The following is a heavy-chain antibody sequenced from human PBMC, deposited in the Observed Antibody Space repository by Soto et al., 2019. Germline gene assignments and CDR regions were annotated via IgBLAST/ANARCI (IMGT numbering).Heavy chain of an antibody. CDR3: ASYVGYCSSSPCLIDH. V-gene: IGHV1-18*01. CDR1: GYTFNTYG. Sequence: ASVKISCKASGYTFNTYGISWVRQAPGQGLEWMGWISTFNGETRYAQKFQARVTVTTDTSTTTGYMDLRSLRSDDSAVYYCASYVGYCSSSPCLIDHWGQGTLVTVSS. D-gene: IGHD2-2*01. J-gene: IGHJ4*02. CDR2: ISTFNGET.